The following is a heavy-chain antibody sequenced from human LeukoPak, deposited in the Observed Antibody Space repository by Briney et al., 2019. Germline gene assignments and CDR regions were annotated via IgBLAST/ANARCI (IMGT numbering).Heavy chain of an antibody. CDR1: GFSFSSYT. D-gene: IGHD2-15*01. J-gene: IGHJ4*02. CDR2: ISSSSSYI. V-gene: IGHV3-21*01. Sequence: GGSLRLSCAASGFSFSSYTMNWVRQAPGKVLEWVSSISSSSSYIYYADLVKGRFTISRDNAKNSLHLQMNSLSAEDTAVYYCASQGGFDDWGQGTLVTVSS. CDR3: ASQGGFDD.